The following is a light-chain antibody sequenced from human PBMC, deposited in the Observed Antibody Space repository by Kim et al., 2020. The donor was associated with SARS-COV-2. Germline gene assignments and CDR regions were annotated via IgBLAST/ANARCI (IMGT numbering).Light chain of an antibody. CDR1: SSNIGKHS. CDR3: AAWDDSLSGRV. J-gene: IGLJ2*01. CDR2: RNN. V-gene: IGLV1-47*01. Sequence: GQGITISCSGSSSNIGKHSVHWYQQLPGTAPKIVIFRNNQRPSGVPDRFSGSKSGTSASLAISGLRSEDEADYYCAAWDDSLSGRVFGGGTQLTVL.